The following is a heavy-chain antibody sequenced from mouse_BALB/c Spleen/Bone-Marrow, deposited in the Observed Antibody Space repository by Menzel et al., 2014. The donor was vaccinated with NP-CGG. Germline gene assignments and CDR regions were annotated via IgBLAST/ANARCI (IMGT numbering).Heavy chain of an antibody. CDR3: ARRSAATYYFDY. D-gene: IGHD1-2*01. CDR1: GFTFSSYT. J-gene: IGHJ2*01. Sequence: EVQGVESGGGLVQPGGSLKLSCAASGFTFSSYTMSWVRQTPEKRLEWVAYISNGGGSTYYPDTVKGRFTISRDNAKNTLYLQMSGLKSEDTAMYYCARRSAATYYFDYWGQGTTLTVSS. CDR2: ISNGGGST. V-gene: IGHV5-12-2*01.